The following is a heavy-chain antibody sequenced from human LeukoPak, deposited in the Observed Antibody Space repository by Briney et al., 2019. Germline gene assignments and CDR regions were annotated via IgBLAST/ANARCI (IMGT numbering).Heavy chain of an antibody. D-gene: IGHD6-13*01. V-gene: IGHV3-21*01. Sequence: GGSLRLSCAASGFTFSSYSMNWVRQAPGKGLEWVSSITSSSSYIYYADSVKGRFTISRDNAKNSLYLQMNSLRAEDTAVYYCARVPRWSGGAFDIWGQGTMVTVSS. CDR2: ITSSSSYI. CDR3: ARVPRWSGGAFDI. CDR1: GFTFSSYS. J-gene: IGHJ3*02.